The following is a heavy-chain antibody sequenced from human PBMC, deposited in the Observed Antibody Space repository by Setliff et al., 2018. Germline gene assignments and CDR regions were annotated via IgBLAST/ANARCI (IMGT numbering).Heavy chain of an antibody. J-gene: IGHJ6*03. V-gene: IGHV1-69*05. Sequence: SVKVSCKASGYTFTGHHLHWVRQAPGQGLEWMGGIIPMFGPANYAQKFQGRLTIITDESTNTAFMQLSSLRSDDTAVYYCVREGVDSRSSTDYRYYMDVWGKGTTVTVSS. D-gene: IGHD3-22*01. CDR3: VREGVDSRSSTDYRYYMDV. CDR1: GYTFTGHH. CDR2: IIPMFGPA.